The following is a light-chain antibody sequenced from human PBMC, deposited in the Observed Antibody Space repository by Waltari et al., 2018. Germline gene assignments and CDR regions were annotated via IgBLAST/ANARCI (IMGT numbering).Light chain of an antibody. J-gene: IGKJ5*01. CDR3: QQRSNWPPPIT. V-gene: IGKV3-11*01. CDR1: HSVSNY. Sequence: EIVLTQSPAILSLSPGETATLSCRASHSVSNYLAWYQQKPGQAPRLLIYDASNRATGIPARFSGSGSGTDFTLTIGSLEPEDFAVYYCQQRSNWPPPITFGQGTRLEIK. CDR2: DAS.